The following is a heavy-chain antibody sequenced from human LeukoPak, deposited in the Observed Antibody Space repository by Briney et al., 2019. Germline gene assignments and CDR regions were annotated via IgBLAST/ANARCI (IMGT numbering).Heavy chain of an antibody. CDR2: TYYRSKWYN. Sequence: SQTLSLTCVISGDSVSRNSVTWNWIRQSPSRGLEWLGRTYYRSKWYNHYAVSVKSRITINPDTSKNQFSLQLNSVTPEDTAVYYCAREESDTTVTFYYYYYGMDVWGQGTTVTVSS. CDR1: GDSVSRNSVT. J-gene: IGHJ6*02. D-gene: IGHD4-17*01. V-gene: IGHV6-1*01. CDR3: AREESDTTVTFYYYYYGMDV.